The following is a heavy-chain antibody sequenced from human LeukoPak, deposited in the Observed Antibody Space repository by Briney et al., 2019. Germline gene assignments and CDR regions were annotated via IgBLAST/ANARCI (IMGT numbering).Heavy chain of an antibody. V-gene: IGHV4-30-2*01. Sequence: SETLSLTCTVSGGSISSGGYYWSWIRQPPGKGLEWIGYIYHSGSTYYNPSLKSRVTMSADTSKNQFSLKLSSVTAADTAVYYCARVPRSYYYYYYMDVWGKGTTVTVSS. J-gene: IGHJ6*03. CDR2: IYHSGST. CDR3: ARVPRSYYYYYYMDV. CDR1: GGSISSGGYY.